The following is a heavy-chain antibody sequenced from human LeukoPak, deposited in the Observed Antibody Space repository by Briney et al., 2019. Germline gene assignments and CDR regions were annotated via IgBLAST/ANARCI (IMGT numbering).Heavy chain of an antibody. D-gene: IGHD2-21*02. CDR1: GYTFTSYA. CDR2: INAGNGNT. CDR3: ARDLGPATAIPFDY. J-gene: IGHJ4*02. Sequence: ASVKVSCKASGYTFTSYAMHWVRQAPGQRLEWMGWINAGNGNTKYSQKFQGRVTITRDTSASTAYMELSSLRSEDTAVYYCARDLGPATAIPFDYWGXGTLVTVSS. V-gene: IGHV1-3*01.